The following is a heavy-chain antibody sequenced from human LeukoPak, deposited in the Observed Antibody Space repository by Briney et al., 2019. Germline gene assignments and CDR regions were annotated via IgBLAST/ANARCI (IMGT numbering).Heavy chain of an antibody. Sequence: SETLSLTCAVYGGSFSGYYWSWIRQPPGKGLEWIGYIYYSGSTYYNPSLKSQVTISVDTSKNQFSLKLSSVTAADTAVYYCAREVTATLNPWGQGTLVTVSS. J-gene: IGHJ5*02. CDR3: AREVTATLNP. CDR2: IYYSGST. V-gene: IGHV4-34*09. CDR1: GGSFSGYY. D-gene: IGHD2-21*02.